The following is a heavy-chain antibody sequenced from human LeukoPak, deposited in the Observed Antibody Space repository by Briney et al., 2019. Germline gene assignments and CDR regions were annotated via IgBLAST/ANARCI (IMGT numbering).Heavy chain of an antibody. CDR1: GYTFTSYY. D-gene: IGHD3-22*01. V-gene: IGHV1-2*02. Sequence: ASVKVPCKASGYTFTSYYMHWVRQAPGQGLEWMGWINPNSGGTNYAQKFQGRVTMTRDTSISTAYMELSRLRSDDTAVYYCATPYDSSVYYYYGMDVWGQGTTVTVSS. CDR3: ATPYDSSVYYYYGMDV. J-gene: IGHJ6*02. CDR2: INPNSGGT.